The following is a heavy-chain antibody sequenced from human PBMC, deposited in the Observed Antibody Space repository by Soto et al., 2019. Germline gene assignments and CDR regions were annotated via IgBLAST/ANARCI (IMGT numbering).Heavy chain of an antibody. CDR2: IYYSGST. Sequence: PSETLSLTCTVSGGSISSGGYYWSWIRQHPGKGLEWIGYIYYSGSTYYNPSLKSRVTISVDTSKNQFSLKLSSVTAADTAVYYCARLSGSSWYYFDYWGQGTLVTVSS. V-gene: IGHV4-39*01. CDR3: ARLSGSSWYYFDY. D-gene: IGHD6-13*01. CDR1: GGSISSGGYY. J-gene: IGHJ4*02.